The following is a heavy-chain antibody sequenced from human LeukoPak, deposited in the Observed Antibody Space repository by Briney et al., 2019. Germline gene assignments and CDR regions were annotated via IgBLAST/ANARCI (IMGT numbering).Heavy chain of an antibody. CDR2: IIPIFGTA. Sequence: SVKVSCKASGYTFTSYYMHWVRQAPGQGLEWMGGIIPIFGTANYAQKFQGRVTITADESTSTAYMELSSLRSEDTAVYYCARAHSDYGDYAGDYWGQGTLVTVSS. V-gene: IGHV1-69*13. CDR1: GYTFTSYY. D-gene: IGHD4-17*01. J-gene: IGHJ4*02. CDR3: ARAHSDYGDYAGDY.